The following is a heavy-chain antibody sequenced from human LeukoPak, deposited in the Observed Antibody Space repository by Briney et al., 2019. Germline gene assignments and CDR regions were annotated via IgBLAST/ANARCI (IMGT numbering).Heavy chain of an antibody. CDR1: GFTVSSNY. J-gene: IGHJ4*02. CDR3: ARVPPTAAEYYFDY. D-gene: IGHD6-13*01. V-gene: IGHV3-66*01. Sequence: PGGSLRLSCAASGFTVSSNYMSWVRQAPGKGLEWVSVIYSGGSTYYADSVKGRSTISRDNSKNTLYLQMNSLRAEDTAVYYCARVPPTAAEYYFDYWGQGTLVTVSS. CDR2: IYSGGST.